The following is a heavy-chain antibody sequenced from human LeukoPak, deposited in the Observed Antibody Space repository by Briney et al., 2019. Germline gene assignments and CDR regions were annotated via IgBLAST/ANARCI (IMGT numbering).Heavy chain of an antibody. Sequence: ASVKVSCKVSGYTLTELSMHWVRQAPGKGLEWMGGFDPEDGETIYAQKFQGRVTMTEDTSTDTAYMELSSLRSEDTAVSYCATDGTGVITGTTRFRRGDAFDIWGQGTMVTVSS. D-gene: IGHD1-7*01. J-gene: IGHJ3*02. CDR2: FDPEDGET. CDR3: ATDGTGVITGTTRFRRGDAFDI. CDR1: GYTLTELS. V-gene: IGHV1-24*01.